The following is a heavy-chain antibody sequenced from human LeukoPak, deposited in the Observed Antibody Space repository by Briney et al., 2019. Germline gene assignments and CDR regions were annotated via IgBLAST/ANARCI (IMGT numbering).Heavy chain of an antibody. CDR1: GFTFSSYA. D-gene: IGHD2-15*01. CDR3: AKRGSSVNATPRDYFDY. V-gene: IGHV3-23*01. Sequence: PGGSLRLSCAASGFTFSSYAMSWVRQAPGKGLEWVSVISGSGDSTYYADSVKGRSTIPRDNSKNTLYLQMNSLRAEDTAVYFCAKRGSSVNATPRDYFDYWGQGNLVTVSS. CDR2: ISGSGDST. J-gene: IGHJ4*02.